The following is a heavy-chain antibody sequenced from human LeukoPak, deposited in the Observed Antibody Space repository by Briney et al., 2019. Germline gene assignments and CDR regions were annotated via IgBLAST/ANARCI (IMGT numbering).Heavy chain of an antibody. CDR2: IKEDGSLK. Sequence: PGGSLRLSCAASGFAFGAYWMSWVRQAPGKGLEWLANIKEDGSLKYYVDSVKGRFTVSRDNAKNSLSLQMNSLRAEDTAVYYCVRGTYHAYYMDVWGKGTTVTVSS. CDR3: VRGTYHAYYMDV. V-gene: IGHV3-7*01. J-gene: IGHJ6*03. D-gene: IGHD3-16*01. CDR1: GFAFGAYW.